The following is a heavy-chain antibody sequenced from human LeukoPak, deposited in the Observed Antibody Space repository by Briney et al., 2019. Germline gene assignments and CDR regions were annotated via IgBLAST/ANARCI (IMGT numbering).Heavy chain of an antibody. Sequence: ASETLSLTCTVSGDSISSFYWSWIRQSSGKGLEWIGLISHSGSTNYNPSLKNRVTMSVDPSTSRFSLRLTSVTAADTAVYYCVSHSGSYRFDSWGQGILVTVSS. V-gene: IGHV4-59*08. CDR3: VSHSGSYRFDS. D-gene: IGHD3-16*02. CDR2: ISHSGST. CDR1: GDSISSFY. J-gene: IGHJ4*02.